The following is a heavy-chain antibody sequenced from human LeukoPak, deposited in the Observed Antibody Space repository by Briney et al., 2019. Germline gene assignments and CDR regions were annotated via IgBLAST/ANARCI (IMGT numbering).Heavy chain of an antibody. D-gene: IGHD2-2*01. CDR3: AKDIRYCSSTSCYPIYYYYYGMDV. J-gene: IGHJ6*02. V-gene: IGHV3-13*01. CDR2: IGVTGDT. Sequence: PGGSLRLSCAASGFTFSKDDFHWVRQAPGKGLEWVAAIGVTGDTYYADSVKGRFTISRDNSKNTLYLQMNSLRAEDTAVYYCAKDIRYCSSTSCYPIYYYYYGMDVWGQGTTVTVSS. CDR1: GFTFSKDD.